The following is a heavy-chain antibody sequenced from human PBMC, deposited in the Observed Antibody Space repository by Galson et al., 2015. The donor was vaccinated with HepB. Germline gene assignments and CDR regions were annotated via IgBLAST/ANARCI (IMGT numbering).Heavy chain of an antibody. CDR2: IYYSGST. D-gene: IGHD6-13*01. CDR3: ARRAGSSSWPGGSVWYYFDY. Sequence: LSLTCTVSGGSISSSSYYWGWIRQPPGKGLEWIGSIYYSGSTYYNPSLKSRVTISVDTSKNQFSLKLSSVTAADTAVYYCARRAGSSSWPGGSVWYYFDYWGQGTLVTVSS. J-gene: IGHJ4*02. V-gene: IGHV4-39*01. CDR1: GGSISSSSYY.